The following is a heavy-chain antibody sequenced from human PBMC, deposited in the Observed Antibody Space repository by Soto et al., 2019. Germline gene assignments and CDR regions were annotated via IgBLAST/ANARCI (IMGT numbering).Heavy chain of an antibody. J-gene: IGHJ4*02. CDR2: ISYDGSNE. CDR3: AKDPYYHDRRGYYISDD. Sequence: QVQQVESGGGVVQPGRSLRLSCAVSGFTFSSYGMHWVRQAPGKGLEWVAHISYDGSNEHYVDSVKGRFTISRDNSKNTLYLQVNSLRAEDTAVYHCAKDPYYHDRRGYYISDDWGQGTLVTVSS. D-gene: IGHD3-22*01. CDR1: GFTFSSYG. V-gene: IGHV3-30*18.